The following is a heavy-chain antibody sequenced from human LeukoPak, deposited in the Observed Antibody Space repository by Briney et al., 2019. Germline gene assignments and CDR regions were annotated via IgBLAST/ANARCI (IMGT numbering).Heavy chain of an antibody. Sequence: GGSLRLSCAASGFTFSSYAMSWVRQAPGKGLVWVSRINIDGRIIDYADSVKGRFTISRDNARNTLYLQMNNLRAEDTAVYYCAILGGTWGQGTLVTVSS. J-gene: IGHJ5*02. CDR2: INIDGRII. D-gene: IGHD1-26*01. CDR3: AILGGT. CDR1: GFTFSSYA. V-gene: IGHV3-74*01.